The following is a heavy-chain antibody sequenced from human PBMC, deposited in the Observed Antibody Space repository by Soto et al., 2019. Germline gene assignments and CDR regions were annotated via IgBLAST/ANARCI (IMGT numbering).Heavy chain of an antibody. Sequence: GESLKISCKGSGYSFTSYWIGWVRQMPGKGLEWMGIIYPGDSDTRYSPSFQGQVTISADKSISTAYLQWSSLKASDTAMYYCARLAGTYYYYYYMDVLGKGTTVTVSS. J-gene: IGHJ6*03. D-gene: IGHD6-19*01. CDR3: ARLAGTYYYYYYMDV. CDR2: IYPGDSDT. CDR1: GYSFTSYW. V-gene: IGHV5-51*01.